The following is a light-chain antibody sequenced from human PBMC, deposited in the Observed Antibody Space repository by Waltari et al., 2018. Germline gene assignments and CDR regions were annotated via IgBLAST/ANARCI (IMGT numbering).Light chain of an antibody. Sequence: EVVLTQSPDTLSLSPGERATLSCRASQSVSSNYFAWYQQKPGQAPRLLIYGASNRATGIPDRVSGRGSETDFTLTISRLEPEDFALDYCQQYGTSRTFGRGTKVEI. CDR3: QQYGTSRT. CDR1: QSVSSNY. V-gene: IGKV3-20*01. J-gene: IGKJ1*01. CDR2: GAS.